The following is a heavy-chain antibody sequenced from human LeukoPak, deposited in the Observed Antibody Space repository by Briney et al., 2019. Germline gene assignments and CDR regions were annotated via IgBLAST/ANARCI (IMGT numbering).Heavy chain of an antibody. CDR2: IKQDGSEK. CDR1: GFTFSSYW. Sequence: GGSLRLSCAASGFTFSSYWMSWVRQAPGKGLEWVANIKQDGSEKYYVDSVKGRFTISRDNAKNSLYLQMNSLRPEDTAVYYCARDSIRQQLYYFDYWGQGTLVTVSS. J-gene: IGHJ4*02. CDR3: ARDSIRQQLYYFDY. D-gene: IGHD6-13*01. V-gene: IGHV3-7*01.